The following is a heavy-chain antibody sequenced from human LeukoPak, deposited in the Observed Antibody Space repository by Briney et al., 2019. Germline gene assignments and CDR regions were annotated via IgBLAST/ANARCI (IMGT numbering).Heavy chain of an antibody. J-gene: IGHJ3*02. Sequence: PSETLSLTCTVSGYSISSGYYWGWIRQPPGKGLEWIGSIYHSGSTYYNPSLKSRVTISVDTSKNQFSLKLSSVTAADTAVYYCARGRITIFGVARRGAFDIWGQGTMVTVSS. D-gene: IGHD3-3*01. V-gene: IGHV4-38-2*02. CDR2: IYHSGST. CDR1: GYSISSGYY. CDR3: ARGRITIFGVARRGAFDI.